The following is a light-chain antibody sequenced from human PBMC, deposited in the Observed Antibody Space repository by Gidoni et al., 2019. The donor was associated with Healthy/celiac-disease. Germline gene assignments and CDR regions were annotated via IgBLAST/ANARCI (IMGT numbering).Light chain of an antibody. J-gene: IGKJ2*01. CDR3: QQSYSTPRT. CDR1: QSISSY. V-gene: IGKV1-39*01. Sequence: DIQMTQSPSSLSASVGDRVTITCRASQSISSYLNWYQQKPGKAPKLLIYAASSLQSGVLSRFSGSGSGTDFTLTISSLQPEDFATYYCQQSYSTPRTFXQXTKLEIK. CDR2: AAS.